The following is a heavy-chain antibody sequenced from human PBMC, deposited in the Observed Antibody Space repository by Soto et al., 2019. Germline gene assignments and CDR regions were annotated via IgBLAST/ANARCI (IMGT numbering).Heavy chain of an antibody. J-gene: IGHJ6*02. CDR2: IDPSDSYT. Sequence: GESLKISCKGSGYSFTSYWISWVRQMPGKGLEWMGRIDPSDSYTNYSPSFQGHVTISADKSISTAYLQWSSLKASDTAMYYWARMGGDYDDDYYGMDVWGQGTTVTVSS. CDR1: GYSFTSYW. V-gene: IGHV5-10-1*01. CDR3: ARMGGDYDDDYYGMDV. D-gene: IGHD4-17*01.